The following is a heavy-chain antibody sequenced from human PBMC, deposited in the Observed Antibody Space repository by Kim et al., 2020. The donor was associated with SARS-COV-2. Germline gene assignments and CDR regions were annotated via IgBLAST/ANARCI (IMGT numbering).Heavy chain of an antibody. V-gene: IGHV2-5*01. J-gene: IGHJ3*02. D-gene: IGHD5-12*01. CDR3: AHVEMATGDAFDI. Sequence: YSPSLKSRLTITKDTSKNQVVLTMTNMDPVDTATCYCAHVEMATGDAFDIWGQGTMVTVSS.